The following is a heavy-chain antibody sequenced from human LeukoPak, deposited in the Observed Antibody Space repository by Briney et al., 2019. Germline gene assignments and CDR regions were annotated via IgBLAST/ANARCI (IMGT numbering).Heavy chain of an antibody. J-gene: IGHJ5*02. CDR3: ARDHAAGWELPLNWFDP. CDR1: GGTFSSYA. D-gene: IGHD1-26*01. Sequence: SVKVSCKASGGTFSSYAISWVRQAPGQGLEWMGGIIPIFGTANYAQKFQGRVTMTTDTSTSTASMELRSLRSDDTAVYYCARDHAAGWELPLNWFDPWGQGTLVTVSS. V-gene: IGHV1-69*05. CDR2: IIPIFGTA.